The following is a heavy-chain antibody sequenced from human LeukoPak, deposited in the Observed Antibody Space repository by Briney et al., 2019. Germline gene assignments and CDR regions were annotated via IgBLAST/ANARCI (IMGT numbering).Heavy chain of an antibody. V-gene: IGHV4-38-2*02. CDR1: GYSISRGCY. J-gene: IGHJ5*02. Sequence: SETLSLTCNVSGYSISRGCYWGWIRQPPGKGLEWIGSVHHIGRTYYNPSLRSRVSISVDKSTNHISLEVTSVTAADTAVYYCARDWGFGDSEDWFDPWGQGTLVTVSS. D-gene: IGHD3-10*01. CDR3: ARDWGFGDSEDWFDP. CDR2: VHHIGRT.